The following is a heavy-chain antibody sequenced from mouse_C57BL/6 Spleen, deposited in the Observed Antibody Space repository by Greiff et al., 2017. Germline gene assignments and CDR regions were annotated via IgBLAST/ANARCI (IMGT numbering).Heavy chain of an antibody. Sequence: EVQRVESGGGLVQPGGSLKLSCAASGFTFSDYYMYWVRQTPEKRLEWVAYISNGGGSTYYPDTVKGRFTISRDNAKNTLYLQMSRLKSEDTAMYYCARRGGGFDYWGQGTTLTVSS. CDR1: GFTFSDYY. V-gene: IGHV5-12*01. CDR2: ISNGGGST. J-gene: IGHJ2*01. CDR3: ARRGGGFDY.